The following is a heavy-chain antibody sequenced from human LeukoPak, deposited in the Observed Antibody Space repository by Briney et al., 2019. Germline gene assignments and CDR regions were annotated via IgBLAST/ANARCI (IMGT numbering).Heavy chain of an antibody. CDR3: AKDALYLSYGDSYFDY. D-gene: IGHD4-17*01. CDR1: GFTFSSYG. Sequence: GGSLRLSCAASGFTFSSYGMHWVRQAPGKGLEWVVVISYDGSNKYYADSVKGRFTISRDNSKNTLYLQMNSLRAEDTAVYYCAKDALYLSYGDSYFDYWGQGTLVTVSS. V-gene: IGHV3-30*18. CDR2: ISYDGSNK. J-gene: IGHJ4*02.